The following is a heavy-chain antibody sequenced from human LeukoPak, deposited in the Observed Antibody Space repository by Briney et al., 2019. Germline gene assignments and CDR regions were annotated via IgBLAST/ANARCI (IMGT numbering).Heavy chain of an antibody. CDR2: IYSDEST. V-gene: IGHV3-66*01. CDR3: ARVPYRSPSHFDY. J-gene: IGHJ4*02. Sequence: GGSLRLSCAASGSTVSRNYMSWVRQAPGKGLEWVSAIYSDESTYYADSVKGRFTISRGNSKNTLSLQMNSLRAEDTGLYYCARVPYRSPSHFDYWGQGTLVTLST. CDR1: GSTVSRNY. D-gene: IGHD4-11*01.